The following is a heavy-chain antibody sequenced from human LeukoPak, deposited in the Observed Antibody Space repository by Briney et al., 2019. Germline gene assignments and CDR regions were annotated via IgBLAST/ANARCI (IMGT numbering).Heavy chain of an antibody. CDR3: ARGPSSSFYMDV. CDR1: GFTLSSYA. CDR2: VTGNARSK. V-gene: IGHV3-64*02. Sequence: PGGSLRLSCVVSGFTLSSYAMSWVRQAPGKGLEYVSAVTGNARSKYHADSVRGRFTISRDNSKDTLYLQMGSLRPEDTAVYYCARGPSSSFYMDVWGKGTTVTISS. J-gene: IGHJ6*03.